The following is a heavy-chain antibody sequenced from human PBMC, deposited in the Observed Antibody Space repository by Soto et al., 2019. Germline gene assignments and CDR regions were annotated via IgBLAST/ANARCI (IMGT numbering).Heavy chain of an antibody. V-gene: IGHV1-18*01. D-gene: IGHD2-2*01. CDR3: ARVVPGAEAWFGP. CDR1: GYTFSNYG. Sequence: ASVKVSCKTSGYTFSNYGITWVRQAPGQPLEWLGWISLYSDGTNYAQKFQGRVSMTTDTSTTTAYMELRSLRSDDTAVYYCARVVPGAEAWFGPWGQETLVTVSS. CDR2: ISLYSDGT. J-gene: IGHJ5*02.